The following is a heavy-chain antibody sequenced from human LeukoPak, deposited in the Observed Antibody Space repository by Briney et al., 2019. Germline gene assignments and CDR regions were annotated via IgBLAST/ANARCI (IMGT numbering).Heavy chain of an antibody. J-gene: IGHJ5*02. CDR2: ISISSSYI. Sequence: PGGSLRLSCAASGFTFSSYSMNWVRQAPGKGREWVSSISISSSYIYYAHPAKGRFTISRDNAKNSLYLQMNSLRAEDTAVYYCASLTLWESDNWFDPWGQGTLVTVSS. CDR1: GFTFSSYS. CDR3: ASLTLWESDNWFDP. D-gene: IGHD1-26*01. V-gene: IGHV3-21*01.